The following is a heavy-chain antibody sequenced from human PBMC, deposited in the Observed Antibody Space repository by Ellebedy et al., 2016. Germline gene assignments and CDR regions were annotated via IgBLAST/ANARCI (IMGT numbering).Heavy chain of an antibody. Sequence: ASVKVSCXASGYTFTGYYMHWVRQAPGQGLEWMGWINPNSGGTNYAQKFQGRVTMTRDTSISTAYMELSRLRSDDTAVYYCARAGTVTTGWFDPWGQGTLVTVSS. CDR2: INPNSGGT. D-gene: IGHD4-17*01. J-gene: IGHJ5*02. CDR1: GYTFTGYY. CDR3: ARAGTVTTGWFDP. V-gene: IGHV1-2*02.